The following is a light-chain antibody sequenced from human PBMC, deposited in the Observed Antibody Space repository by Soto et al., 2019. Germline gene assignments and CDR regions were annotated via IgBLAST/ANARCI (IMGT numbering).Light chain of an antibody. CDR3: QQYNSYPIT. CDR1: QSISTW. J-gene: IGKJ5*01. CDR2: GAS. Sequence: VQMTQSPSTLSASVGDRVTITCRASQSISTWLAWYQQKPGKAPKLLIYGASSLESGVPSRFSGSGSGTEFTLTISSLQPDDFATYYCQQYNSYPITFGQGTRLEIK. V-gene: IGKV1-5*01.